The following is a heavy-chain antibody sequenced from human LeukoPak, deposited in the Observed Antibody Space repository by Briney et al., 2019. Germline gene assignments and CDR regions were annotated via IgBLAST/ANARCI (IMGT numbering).Heavy chain of an antibody. CDR3: TREGMDV. CDR2: IYYSGST. CDR1: GGSISSGDYY. J-gene: IGHJ6*04. V-gene: IGHV4-30-4*08. Sequence: SETLSLTCTVYGGSISSGDYYWSWIRQPPGKGLEWIGYIYYSGSTYYNPSLKSRVTISVDTSKNQFSLKLSSVTAADTAVYYCTREGMDVWGKGTTVTVSS. D-gene: IGHD1-26*01.